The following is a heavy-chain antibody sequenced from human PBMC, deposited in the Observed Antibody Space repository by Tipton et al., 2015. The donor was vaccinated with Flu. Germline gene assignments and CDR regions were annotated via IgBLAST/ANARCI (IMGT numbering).Heavy chain of an antibody. J-gene: IGHJ4*02. Sequence: SLRLSCSASGFTFSSYGMHWVRQAPGKGLEWVAFISYHGTIIRYADSVQGRFTISRDNSGNMLFLQMNSLRSEDSAVYYCARDFVWQYSSTWFGSLDSWGQGALVIASS. CDR1: GFTFSSYG. CDR2: ISYHGTII. D-gene: IGHD6-13*01. V-gene: IGHV3-30*03. CDR3: ARDFVWQYSSTWFGSLDS.